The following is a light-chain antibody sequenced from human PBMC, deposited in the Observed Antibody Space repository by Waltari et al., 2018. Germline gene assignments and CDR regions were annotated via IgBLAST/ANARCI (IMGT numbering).Light chain of an antibody. Sequence: DVVMTQSPLSLPVTLGQPASISCRSTPSLVHTNGNTYLNWFQQRPGQSPRRLIYEVSNRDSGVPDRFSGSGSGTDFTLKISRVEAEDVAVYYCQQYLRAPRTFGQGTALEIK. CDR2: EVS. V-gene: IGKV2-30*02. CDR1: PSLVHTNGNTY. J-gene: IGKJ2*02. CDR3: QQYLRAPRT.